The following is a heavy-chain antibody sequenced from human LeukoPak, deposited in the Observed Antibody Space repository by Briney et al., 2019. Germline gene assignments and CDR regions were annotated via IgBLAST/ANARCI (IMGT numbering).Heavy chain of an antibody. Sequence: SETLSLPYAVYGGSFSAYYWTWIRQPPGKGLEWIGEINHSGSSNYNSSLRSRVTISVDTSYKQFSLRLSSVTAADTAVYYCAPRGDIEHSYVYGKWFDPWGQGTRVTVSS. J-gene: IGHJ5*02. V-gene: IGHV4-34*01. D-gene: IGHD5-18*01. CDR3: APRGDIEHSYVYGKWFDP. CDR1: GGSFSAYY. CDR2: INHSGSS.